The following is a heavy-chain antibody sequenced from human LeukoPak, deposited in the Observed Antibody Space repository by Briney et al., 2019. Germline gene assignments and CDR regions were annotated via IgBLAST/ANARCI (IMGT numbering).Heavy chain of an antibody. CDR1: GFTFSSYA. CDR2: ISSSSSYI. J-gene: IGHJ4*02. V-gene: IGHV3-21*01. Sequence: GGSLRLSCAASGFTFSSYAMHWVRQAPGKGLEWVSSISSSSSYIYYADSVKGRFTISRDNAKNSLYLQMNSLRAEDTAVYYCASRPIAAAGTPFDYWGQGTLVTVSS. CDR3: ASRPIAAAGTPFDY. D-gene: IGHD6-13*01.